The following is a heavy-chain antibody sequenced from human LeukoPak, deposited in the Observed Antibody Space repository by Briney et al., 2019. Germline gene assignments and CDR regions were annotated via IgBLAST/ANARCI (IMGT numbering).Heavy chain of an antibody. J-gene: IGHJ4*02. Sequence: RGSLRLSCAAFGFTFSSYGMHWVRQAPGKGLRWVAVISYDGTNEYYADSVKGRFTISRDNSQNTLYLQMNSLRAEDTAVYYCARDQVPALANWGQGTLVTVSS. CDR3: ARDQVPALAN. V-gene: IGHV3-30*03. CDR1: GFTFSSYG. CDR2: ISYDGTNE. D-gene: IGHD5-18*01.